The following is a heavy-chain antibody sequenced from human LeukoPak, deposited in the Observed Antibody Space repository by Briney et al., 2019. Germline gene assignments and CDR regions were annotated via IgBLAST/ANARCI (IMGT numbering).Heavy chain of an antibody. J-gene: IGHJ4*02. V-gene: IGHV1-18*01. CDR3: ARAWDCSSTSCYVYFDY. CDR2: ISAYNRYT. Sequence: GASVKVSCKASRYTFTSYGITWVRRAPGQGLEWMGWISAYNRYTNYAQKLQGRVTMTTDTSTSTAYMDLRSLTSDDAAVYYCARAWDCSSTSCYVYFDYWGQGTLVTVSS. D-gene: IGHD2-2*01. CDR1: RYTFTSYG.